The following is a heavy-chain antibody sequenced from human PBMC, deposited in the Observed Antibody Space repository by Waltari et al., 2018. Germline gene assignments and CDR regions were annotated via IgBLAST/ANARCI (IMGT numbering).Heavy chain of an antibody. V-gene: IGHV4-38-2*01. CDR3: ARVLRGAHNWFDP. D-gene: IGHD1-26*01. J-gene: IGHJ5*02. CDR1: GYSISSGYY. Sequence: QVQLQESGPGLVKPSETLSLTCAVSGYSISSGYYWGWIRQPPGKGLEWIGSIYHSGSTYYNPSLKSRVTISVDTSKNQFSLKLSSVTAADTAVYYCARVLRGAHNWFDPWGQGTLVTVSS. CDR2: IYHSGST.